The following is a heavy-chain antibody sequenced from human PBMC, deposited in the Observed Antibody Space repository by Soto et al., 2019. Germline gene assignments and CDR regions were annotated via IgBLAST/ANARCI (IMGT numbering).Heavy chain of an antibody. CDR1: GLTFSGYG. V-gene: IGHV3-23*04. CDR2: ISGSGSTT. J-gene: IGHJ4*02. Sequence: VQLVESGGGVVQPGGSLRLSCAASGLTFSGYGMSWVRQAPGTGLEWVSAISGSGSTTYYADSVKGRFTISRDDSKNILFLQMNSLRAEDTAVYYCVTRSRGLQSSPPRLDSWGQGTLVTVSS. D-gene: IGHD4-4*01. CDR3: VTRSRGLQSSPPRLDS.